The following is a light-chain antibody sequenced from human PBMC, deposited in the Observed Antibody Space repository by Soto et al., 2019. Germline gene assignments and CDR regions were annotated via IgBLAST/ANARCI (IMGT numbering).Light chain of an antibody. J-gene: IGLJ1*01. Sequence: QSALTQPPSASGSPGQSVTISCTGTSSDVGAYNYVSWYQFHAGKAPKLIVYEVSKRPSDVPDRFSASKSGNTASLTVSGLQTEDEAEYYCSSYAGSNNYVFGIGTKLTVL. V-gene: IGLV2-8*01. CDR3: SSYAGSNNYV. CDR1: SSDVGAYNY. CDR2: EVS.